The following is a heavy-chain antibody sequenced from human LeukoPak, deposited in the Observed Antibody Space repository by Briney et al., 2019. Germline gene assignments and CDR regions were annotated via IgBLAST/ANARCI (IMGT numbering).Heavy chain of an antibody. J-gene: IGHJ4*02. V-gene: IGHV3-30-3*01. CDR3: ARLMVDY. D-gene: IGHD3-10*01. CDR2: ISYDGSNK. Sequence: QAGGSLRLSCAASGFTFSSYAMHWVRQAPGKGLEWVAVISYDGSNKYYADSVKGRFTISRDNSKNTLYLQMNSLRAEDTAVYYCARLMVDYWGQGTLVTVSS. CDR1: GFTFSSYA.